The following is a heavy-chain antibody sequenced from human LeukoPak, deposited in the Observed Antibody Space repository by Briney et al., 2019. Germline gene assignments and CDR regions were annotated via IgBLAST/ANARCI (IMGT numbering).Heavy chain of an antibody. J-gene: IGHJ5*02. D-gene: IGHD3-3*02. CDR2: IYYSGST. V-gene: IGHV4-39*01. CDR3: ARRLAEFDP. CDR1: GGSISSYY. Sequence: SETLSLTCTVSGGSISSYYWSWIRQPPGKGLEWIGSIYYSGSTYYNPSLKSRVTISVDTSKNQFSLKLSSVTAADTAVYYCARRLAEFDPWGQGTLVTVSS.